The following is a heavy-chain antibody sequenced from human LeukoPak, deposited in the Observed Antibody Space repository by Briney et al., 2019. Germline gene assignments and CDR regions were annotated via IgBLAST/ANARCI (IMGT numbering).Heavy chain of an antibody. D-gene: IGHD3-3*01. Sequence: SVKVSCKASGGTFSSYAISWVRQAPGQGLEWMGGIIPIFGTANCAQKFQGRVTMTRNTSISTAYMELSSLRSEDTAVYYCARVEGEYYDFWSGYFGYSNFDYWGQGTLVTVSS. V-gene: IGHV1-69*05. CDR1: GGTFSSYA. CDR3: ARVEGEYYDFWSGYFGYSNFDY. J-gene: IGHJ4*02. CDR2: IIPIFGTA.